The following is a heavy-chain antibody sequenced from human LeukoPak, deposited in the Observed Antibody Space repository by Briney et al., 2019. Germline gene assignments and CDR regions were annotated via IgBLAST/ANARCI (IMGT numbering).Heavy chain of an antibody. CDR2: INDSGST. CDR3: ARGNNWFDP. J-gene: IGHJ5*02. V-gene: IGHV4-39*07. CDR1: GGSISTSNYY. Sequence: SETLSLTCTVSGGSISTSNYYWGWIRQPPGKGLEWIGEINDSGSTNYNPSLKSRVTISVDTSKNQFSLKLTSVTAADTAMYYCARGNNWFDPWGQGTLVTVSS.